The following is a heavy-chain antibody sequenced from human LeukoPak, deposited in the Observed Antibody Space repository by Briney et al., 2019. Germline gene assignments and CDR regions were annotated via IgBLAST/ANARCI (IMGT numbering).Heavy chain of an antibody. Sequence: SETLSLTCTVSGGSISRSSYYWGWIRQPPGKGLEWIGSIYYSGSTYYNSSLESRVAISVDTSRIQFSLKLNSVTAADTAVYYCARGDSNTWYPRGLHFDYWGQGTLVTVSS. CDR1: GGSISRSSYY. CDR3: ARGDSNTWYPRGLHFDY. J-gene: IGHJ4*02. CDR2: IYYSGST. D-gene: IGHD6-13*01. V-gene: IGHV4-39*07.